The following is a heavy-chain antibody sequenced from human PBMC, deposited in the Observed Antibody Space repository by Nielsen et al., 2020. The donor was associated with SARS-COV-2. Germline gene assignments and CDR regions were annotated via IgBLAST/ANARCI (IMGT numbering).Heavy chain of an antibody. CDR2: ISSSSSYI. CDR3: ARDGDSSGYYSYYYYYGMDV. J-gene: IGHJ6*02. V-gene: IGHV3-21*01. CDR1: GFTFSSCS. Sequence: GGSLRLSCAASGFTFSSCSMNWVRQAPGKGLEWVSSISSSSSYIYYADSVKGRFTISRDNAKNSLYLQMNSLRAEDTAVYYCARDGDSSGYYSYYYYYGMDVWGQGTTVTVSS. D-gene: IGHD3-22*01.